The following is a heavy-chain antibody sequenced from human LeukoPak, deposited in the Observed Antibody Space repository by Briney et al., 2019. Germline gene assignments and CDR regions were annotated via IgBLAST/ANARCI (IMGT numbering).Heavy chain of an antibody. D-gene: IGHD1-26*01. CDR2: ISGSGGGT. CDR3: AKDRTVGASYWYFDL. V-gene: IGHV3-23*01. J-gene: IGHJ2*01. CDR1: GFTFTSYS. Sequence: GGSLRLSCAASGFTFTSYSMNWVRQAPGKGLEWVSGISGSGGGTYYADSVKGRFTISRDNSKNTLYLQLNSLRAEDTAIYYCAKDRTVGASYWYFDLWGRGTLVTVSS.